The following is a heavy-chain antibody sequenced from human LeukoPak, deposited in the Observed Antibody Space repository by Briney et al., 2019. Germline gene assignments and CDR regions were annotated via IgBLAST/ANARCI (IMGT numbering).Heavy chain of an antibody. CDR1: GGSISSSNW. CDR3: ARLRGVRYFYYYMDV. J-gene: IGHJ6*03. CDR2: IYHSGST. Sequence: SETLSLTCAVSGGSISSSNWWSWVRQPPGKGLEWIGEIYHSGSTNYNPSLKSRVTISVDKSKNQFSLKVTSVTAADTALYFCARLRGVRYFYYYMDVWGTGTTVIVSS. D-gene: IGHD2-21*01. V-gene: IGHV4-4*02.